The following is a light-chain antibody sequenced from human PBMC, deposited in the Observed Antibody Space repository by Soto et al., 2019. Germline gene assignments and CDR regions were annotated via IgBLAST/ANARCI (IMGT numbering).Light chain of an antibody. CDR3: QQYNSYPWT. CDR1: QSISSY. CDR2: DAS. V-gene: IGKV1-5*01. J-gene: IGKJ1*01. Sequence: DIQMTQSPSSLSASVGDRVTITCRASQSISSYLNWYQQKPGKAPKLLIYDASSLQNGVPSRFRGAESGTEFTLTISSLQPDDFAVYYCQQYNSYPWTFGQGTKVDI.